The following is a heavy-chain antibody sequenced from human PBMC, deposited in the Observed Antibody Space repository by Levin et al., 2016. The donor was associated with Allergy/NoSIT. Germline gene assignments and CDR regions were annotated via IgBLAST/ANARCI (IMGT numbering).Heavy chain of an antibody. CDR1: GDSISGYY. CDR2: IYYSGNI. CDR3: ARVRDGWNAGSRSYYFMDV. Sequence: SETLSLTCTVSGDSISGYYWSWIRQPPGRGLEWIGDIYYSGNINYNPSLKSRVTISVDTPKNQFALKLSSVTAADTAVYYCARVRDGWNAGSRSYYFMDVWGKGTTVTVSS. J-gene: IGHJ6*03. V-gene: IGHV4-59*12. D-gene: IGHD5-24*01.